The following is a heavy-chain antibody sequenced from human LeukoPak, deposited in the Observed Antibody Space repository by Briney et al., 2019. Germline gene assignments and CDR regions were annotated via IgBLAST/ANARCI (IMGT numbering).Heavy chain of an antibody. Sequence: GGSLRLSCAASGFTFSSYAMTWVRQAPGKGLEWVSGISGSGGSTYHADSVKGRFTISRENSKNTLYLQTNSLRAEDTAVYYCAKGRDGYNSAFDIWGQGTMVTVPS. CDR3: AKGRDGYNSAFDI. V-gene: IGHV3-23*01. J-gene: IGHJ3*02. CDR1: GFTFSSYA. D-gene: IGHD5-24*01. CDR2: ISGSGGST.